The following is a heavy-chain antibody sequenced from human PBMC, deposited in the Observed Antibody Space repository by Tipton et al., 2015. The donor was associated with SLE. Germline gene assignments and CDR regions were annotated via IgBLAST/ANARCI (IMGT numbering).Heavy chain of an antibody. V-gene: IGHV4-39*07. CDR3: ARTDYYGLVTY. CDR1: GGSISSDSYY. J-gene: IGHJ4*02. Sequence: TLSLTCTVSGGSISSDSYYWGWIRQPPGKGLEWIGSIYYSGATYYNPSLKSRVTISEDTSKNRVSLKLRSMTAADTAVYFCARTDYYGLVTYWGQGALVIVSS. CDR2: IYYSGAT. D-gene: IGHD3-10*01.